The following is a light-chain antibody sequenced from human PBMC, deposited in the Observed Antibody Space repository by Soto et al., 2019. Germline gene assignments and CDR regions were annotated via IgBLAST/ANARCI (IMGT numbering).Light chain of an antibody. J-gene: IGKJ1*01. CDR2: AAS. CDR3: QQHESYPRT. CDR1: QNIHTW. Sequence: DIQMTQSPSTLSASVDDRVTITCRASQNIHTWLAWSQHKPGKAPSLLIYAASSLESGVPSRFSGSGSGTEFTLTISSLQPDDFATYYCQQHESYPRTFGQGTKVEMK. V-gene: IGKV1-5*03.